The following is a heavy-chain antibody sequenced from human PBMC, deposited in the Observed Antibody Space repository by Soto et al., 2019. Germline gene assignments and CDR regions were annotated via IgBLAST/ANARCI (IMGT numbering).Heavy chain of an antibody. CDR2: IIPIFGTT. D-gene: IGHD6-19*01. V-gene: IGHV1-69*06. Sequence: SVKVSCKASGGTFSSYTISWVRQAPGQGLEWMGGIIPIFGTTNYAQKFQGRVTITADKSTNTAYMELSSLRSEDTAVYYCARGLVDIEQWLVGNNWFDHWGQGTLDTVSS. CDR3: ARGLVDIEQWLVGNNWFDH. J-gene: IGHJ5*02. CDR1: GGTFSSYT.